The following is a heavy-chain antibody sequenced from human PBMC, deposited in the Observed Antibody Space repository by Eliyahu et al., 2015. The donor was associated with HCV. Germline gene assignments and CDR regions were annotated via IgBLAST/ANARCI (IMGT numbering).Heavy chain of an antibody. CDR3: ATPVVVVAAIAEYFQH. D-gene: IGHD2-15*01. V-gene: IGHV1-24*01. CDR1: TLTELS. J-gene: IGHJ1*01. Sequence: TLTELSMHWVRQAPGKGLEWMGGFDPEDGETIYAQKFQGRVTMTEDTSTDTAYMELSSLRSEDTAVYYCATPVVVVAAIAEYFQHWGQGTLVTVSS. CDR2: FDPEDGET.